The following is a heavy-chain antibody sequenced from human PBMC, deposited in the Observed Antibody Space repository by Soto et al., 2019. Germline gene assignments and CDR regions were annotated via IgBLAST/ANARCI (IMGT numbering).Heavy chain of an antibody. V-gene: IGHV3-48*02. D-gene: IGHD1-26*01. J-gene: IGHJ4*02. CDR3: ARDRLESYHLFFDY. CDR1: GFTFSSYS. CDR2: ISSSSSTI. Sequence: GGSLRLSCAASGFTFSSYSMNWVRQAPGKGLEWVSYISSSSSTIYYADSVKGRFTISRDNAKNSLYLQMNSLRDEDTAVYYCARDRLESYHLFFDYWGQGTLVTVSS.